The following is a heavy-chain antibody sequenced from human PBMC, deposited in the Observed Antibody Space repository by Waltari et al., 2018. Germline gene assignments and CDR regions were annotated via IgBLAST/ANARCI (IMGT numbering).Heavy chain of an antibody. CDR2: INPNSGGT. CDR1: GYTFTGYY. V-gene: IGHV1-2*02. D-gene: IGHD3-22*01. Sequence: QVQLVQSGAEVKKPGASVKVSCKASGYTFTGYYMHWVRQAPGQGLEWMGWINPNSGGTNYAQKFQGRVTMTRDTSISTAYMKLSRLRSDDTAVYYCARDPPGDSSGYTFDYWGQGTLVTVSS. CDR3: ARDPPGDSSGYTFDY. J-gene: IGHJ4*02.